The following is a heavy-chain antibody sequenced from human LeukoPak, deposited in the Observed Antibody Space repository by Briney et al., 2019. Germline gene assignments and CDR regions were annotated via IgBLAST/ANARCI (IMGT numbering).Heavy chain of an antibody. CDR2: ISAYNGNT. D-gene: IGHD2-2*02. CDR3: ARKYCSSTSCYTRVTYYFDY. V-gene: IGHV1-18*01. Sequence: ASVKVSCKASGYTFTSYGISWVRQAPGQGLEWMGWISAYNGNTNYAQKLQGRVTMTTDTSTSTAYMELRSLRSDDTAVYYCARKYCSSTSCYTRVTYYFDYWGQGTLVTVSS. J-gene: IGHJ4*02. CDR1: GYTFTSYG.